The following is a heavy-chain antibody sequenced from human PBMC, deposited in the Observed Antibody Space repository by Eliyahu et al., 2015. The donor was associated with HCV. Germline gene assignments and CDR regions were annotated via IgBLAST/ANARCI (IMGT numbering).Heavy chain of an antibody. CDR3: ARVRDYTNFVDY. Sequence: EVQLVETGGSLIQPGGSLRLSCAASGLTVSSSYMSWVRQAPGKGLEWVSVIYSGGSTFYADSVKGRFTISRDNSKNTLYLQMNSLRVEDSAVYYCARVRDYTNFVDYWGQGTLVTVSS. CDR2: IYSGGST. J-gene: IGHJ4*02. V-gene: IGHV3-53*02. CDR1: GLTVSSSY. D-gene: IGHD4-11*01.